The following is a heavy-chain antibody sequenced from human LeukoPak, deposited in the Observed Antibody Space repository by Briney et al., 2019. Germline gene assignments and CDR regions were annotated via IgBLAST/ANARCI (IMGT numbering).Heavy chain of an antibody. Sequence: ASVTVSCKAPGYVFSSYGISWVRQAPGQGLEWMGWISAHDGNTKYVQKLQDRVTMTTDTSANTAYMELRSLAADDTAVYYCAREYCDTISRYDPDYWGQGTLVTVSS. V-gene: IGHV1-18*01. CDR1: GYVFSSYG. CDR2: ISAHDGNT. J-gene: IGHJ4*02. D-gene: IGHD2/OR15-2a*01. CDR3: AREYCDTISRYDPDY.